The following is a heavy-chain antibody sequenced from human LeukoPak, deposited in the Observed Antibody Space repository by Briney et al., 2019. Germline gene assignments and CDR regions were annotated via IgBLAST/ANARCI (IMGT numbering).Heavy chain of an antibody. V-gene: IGHV3-21*01. CDR3: ARKGIVVETDYYYYYMDV. J-gene: IGHJ6*03. D-gene: IGHD2-2*01. CDR2: ISSSSSYI. Sequence: PGGSLRLSCAASGFTFSSYSMNWVRQAPGKGLEWVSSISSSSSYIYYADSVKGRFTISRDNAKNSLYLQMNSLRAEDTAVYYCARKGIVVETDYYYYYMDVWGKGTTITVSS. CDR1: GFTFSSYS.